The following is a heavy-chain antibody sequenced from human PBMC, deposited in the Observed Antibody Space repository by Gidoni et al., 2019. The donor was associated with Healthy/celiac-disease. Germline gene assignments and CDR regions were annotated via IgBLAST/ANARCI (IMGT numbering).Heavy chain of an antibody. Sequence: EVQLVESGGGLVKPGGSLRLSCPASGFTFSNAWMNWVRQAPGKGLEWVGRIKSKTEGGTTDYAAPVKGRFTISRDDSKNTLYLQMNSLKTEDTAVYYCTTDPYGSDDYWGQGTLVTVSS. CDR1: GFTFSNAW. J-gene: IGHJ4*02. V-gene: IGHV3-15*07. D-gene: IGHD3-10*01. CDR2: IKSKTEGGTT. CDR3: TTDPYGSDDY.